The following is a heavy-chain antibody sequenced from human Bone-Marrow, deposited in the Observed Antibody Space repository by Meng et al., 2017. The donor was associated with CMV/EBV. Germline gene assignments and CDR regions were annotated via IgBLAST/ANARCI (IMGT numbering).Heavy chain of an antibody. CDR1: GDISSSNW. J-gene: IGHJ4*02. CDR3: ARVNVLRFLEWHYFDY. D-gene: IGHD3-3*01. Sequence: GDISSSNWWNWVRQPPGKGLEWIGEIYHSGSTNYNPSLKSRVTISVDKSKNQFSLKLNSVTAADTAVYYCARVNVLRFLEWHYFDYWGQGTLVTVSS. V-gene: IGHV4-4*02. CDR2: IYHSGST.